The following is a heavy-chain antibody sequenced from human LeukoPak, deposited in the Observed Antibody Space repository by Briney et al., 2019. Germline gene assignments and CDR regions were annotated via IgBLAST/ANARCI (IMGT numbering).Heavy chain of an antibody. J-gene: IGHJ4*02. Sequence: PGGSLRLSCVASGFTFSTYAMNWVRQAPGKGLEWVSSVSGSGEITYYADSVKGRFTISRDNSKNTLYLQMNSLRVEDTAVYYCAKGFADYGGNFGPGRNDYWGQGTLVTVSS. CDR3: AKGFADYGGNFGPGRNDY. CDR1: GFTFSTYA. CDR2: VSGSGEIT. V-gene: IGHV3-23*01. D-gene: IGHD4-23*01.